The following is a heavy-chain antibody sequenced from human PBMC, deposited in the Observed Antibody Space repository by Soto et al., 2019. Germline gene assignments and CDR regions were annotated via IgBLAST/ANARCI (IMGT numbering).Heavy chain of an antibody. V-gene: IGHV3-7*03. CDR2: IKQDGSDK. CDR3: AKVKSLAGQE. CDR1: GFTFSSYW. J-gene: IGHJ4*02. D-gene: IGHD6-6*01. Sequence: EVQLVESGGGLVQPGGSLRLSCAASGFTFSSYWMSWVRQAPGKGLEWVANIKQDGSDKYYVDSVKGRFTISRDNAKNSLYLKMNSVPAEGTAIYYCAKVKSLAGQEWGQGTLVPVSS.